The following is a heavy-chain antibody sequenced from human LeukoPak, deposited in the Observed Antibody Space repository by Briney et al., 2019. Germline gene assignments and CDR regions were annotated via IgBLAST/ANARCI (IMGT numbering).Heavy chain of an antibody. CDR3: AKDPVWFGEGYNWFDP. CDR2: IRYDGSNK. V-gene: IGHV3-30*02. J-gene: IGHJ5*02. Sequence: GSLRLSCAASGFTFSSYGMHWVRQAPGKGLEWVAFIRYDGSNKYYADSVKGRFTISRDNSKNTLYLQMNSLRAEDTAVYYCAKDPVWFGEGYNWFDPWGQGTLVTVSS. CDR1: GFTFSSYG. D-gene: IGHD3-10*01.